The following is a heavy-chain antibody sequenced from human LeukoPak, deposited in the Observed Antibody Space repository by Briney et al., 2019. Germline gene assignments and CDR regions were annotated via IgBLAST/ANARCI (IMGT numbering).Heavy chain of an antibody. J-gene: IGHJ4*02. D-gene: IGHD2-8*01. CDR2: ISGSDGGT. V-gene: IGHV3-23*01. CDR3: AKGTVNGGPRLYLDY. CDR1: GFTFSSYA. Sequence: GGSLRLSCAASGFTFSSYAMSWVRQAPGKGLEWVSIISGSDGGTYYVDSVKGRFTISRDNTKNMLYLEVNSLRVEDTAVYYCAKGTVNGGPRLYLDYWGQGTLVTVSS.